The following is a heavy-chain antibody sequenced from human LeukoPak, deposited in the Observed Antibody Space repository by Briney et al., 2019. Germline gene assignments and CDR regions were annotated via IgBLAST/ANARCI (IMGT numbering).Heavy chain of an antibody. CDR3: ANGPHYNILTGFYKVRSHLDY. D-gene: IGHD3-9*01. V-gene: IGHV3-30*02. CDR2: MRYDGSNT. Sequence: GGSLRLSCAVSGFTLSSYGMHRVRQAPGKGLEWLAFMRYDGSNTHYADSVKGRFTISRDNSKNTLFLQMNSLRSEDTALYYCANGPHYNILTGFYKVRSHLDYWGQGTLVTVSS. J-gene: IGHJ4*02. CDR1: GFTLSSYG.